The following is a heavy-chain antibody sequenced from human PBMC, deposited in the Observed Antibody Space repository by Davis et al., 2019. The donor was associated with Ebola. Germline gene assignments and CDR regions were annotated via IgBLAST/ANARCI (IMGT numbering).Heavy chain of an antibody. CDR2: INSDGSST. D-gene: IGHD6-19*01. V-gene: IGHV3-74*01. J-gene: IGHJ4*02. CDR3: ARVAAPAYFDY. Sequence: HTGGSLRLSCAASGFTFSSYWMHWVRQAPGKGLVWVSRINSDGSSTNYADSVKGRFTISRDNSKNTLYLQMGSLRAEDMAVYYCARVAAPAYFDYWGQGTLVTVSS. CDR1: GFTFSSYW.